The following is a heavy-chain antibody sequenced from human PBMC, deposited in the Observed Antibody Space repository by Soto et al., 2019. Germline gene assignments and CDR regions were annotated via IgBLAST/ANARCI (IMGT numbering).Heavy chain of an antibody. J-gene: IGHJ4*02. CDR3: ARGGVSTRTFDY. CDR1: GYNFAGYW. D-gene: IGHD3-3*01. V-gene: IGHV5-51*01. CDR2: IYPSDSDT. Sequence: KVSFKGSGYNFAGYWIAWVRQMPGKGLELMGIIYPSDSDTRYRPSFQGQVTISADKSISSAYLQWSSLRASDTAMYYCARGGVSTRTFDYWGQGTPVTVSS.